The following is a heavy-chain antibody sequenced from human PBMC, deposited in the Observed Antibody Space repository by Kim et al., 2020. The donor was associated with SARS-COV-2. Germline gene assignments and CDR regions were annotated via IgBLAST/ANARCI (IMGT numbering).Heavy chain of an antibody. V-gene: IGHV4-39*01. CDR1: GGSISSSSYY. CDR2: IYYSGST. CDR3: ARVATIGPNDY. D-gene: IGHD5-12*01. J-gene: IGHJ4*02. Sequence: SETLSLTCTVSGGSISSSSYYWGWIRQPPGKGLEWIGSIYYSGSTYYNPSLKSRVTISVDTSKNQFSLKLSSVTAADTAVYYCARVATIGPNDYWGQGTLVTVSS.